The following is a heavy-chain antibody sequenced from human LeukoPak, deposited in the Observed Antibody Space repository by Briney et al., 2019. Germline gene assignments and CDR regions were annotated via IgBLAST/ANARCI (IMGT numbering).Heavy chain of an antibody. CDR2: INPNSGGT. V-gene: IGHV1-2*06. Sequence: ASVKASCKASGYTFTSYYMHWVRQAPGQGLEWMGRINPNSGGTNYAQKFQGRVTMTRDTSISTAYMELSRLRSDDTAVYYCARRSNYYDSSGTFDYWGQGTLVTVSS. D-gene: IGHD3-22*01. CDR1: GYTFTSYY. J-gene: IGHJ4*02. CDR3: ARRSNYYDSSGTFDY.